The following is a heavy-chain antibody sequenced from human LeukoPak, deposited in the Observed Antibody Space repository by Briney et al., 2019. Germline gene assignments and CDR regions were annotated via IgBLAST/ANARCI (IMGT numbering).Heavy chain of an antibody. V-gene: IGHV4-4*02. CDR1: GGSISSSNW. CDR3: ASCSGGSCYNWCFDL. D-gene: IGHD2-15*01. J-gene: IGHJ2*01. Sequence: SGTLSLTCAVSGGSISSSNWWSWVRQPPGKGLEWIGEIYHSGSTNYNPSLKSRVTISVDKSKNQFSLKLSSVTAADTAVYYCASCSGGSCYNWCFDLWGRGTLVTVSS. CDR2: IYHSGST.